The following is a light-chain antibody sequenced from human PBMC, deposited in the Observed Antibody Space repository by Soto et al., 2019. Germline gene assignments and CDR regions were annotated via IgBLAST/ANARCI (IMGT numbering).Light chain of an antibody. Sequence: EIVLTQSPGTLSLSPGERATLSFRASQSVTAGYFAWYQQKPGQAPRLLIYETSSRTTGIPDRFSGSGSGTDFTLTISRLEPEDFAVYYCQQYGNSPTFGQGTKVDIK. CDR1: QSVTAGY. CDR2: ETS. CDR3: QQYGNSPT. J-gene: IGKJ1*01. V-gene: IGKV3-20*01.